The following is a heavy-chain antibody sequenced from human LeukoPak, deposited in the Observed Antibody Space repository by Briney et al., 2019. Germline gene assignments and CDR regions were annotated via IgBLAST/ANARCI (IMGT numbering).Heavy chain of an antibody. CDR2: VRYDGNNK. CDR1: GFTFSSYG. CDR3: TSQSNCGGDCSFRPFHY. Sequence: PGGSLRLSCAASGFTFSSYGMHWVRQAPGKGLEGVALVRYDGNNKDYADSVKGRFTISRDNSKNTLYLQMNSLRPEDTALYYCTSQSNCGGDCSFRPFHYWGQGTLVTVSS. J-gene: IGHJ4*02. V-gene: IGHV3-30*02. D-gene: IGHD2-21*02.